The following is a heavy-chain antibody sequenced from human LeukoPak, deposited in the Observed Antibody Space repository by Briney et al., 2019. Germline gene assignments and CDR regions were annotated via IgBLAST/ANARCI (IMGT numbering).Heavy chain of an antibody. J-gene: IGHJ4*02. CDR3: ARGSGNYGDFDY. CDR2: INSDGSNT. D-gene: IGHD1-26*01. Sequence: GGSLRLSCAASGFSVSTNWMHWGRPAPGKGLVWVSRINSDGSNTNYADSVRGRFTISRDNAKNTVYLQMNSLRAEDTAVYYCARGSGNYGDFDYWGQGTLVTVSS. V-gene: IGHV3-74*01. CDR1: GFSVSTNW.